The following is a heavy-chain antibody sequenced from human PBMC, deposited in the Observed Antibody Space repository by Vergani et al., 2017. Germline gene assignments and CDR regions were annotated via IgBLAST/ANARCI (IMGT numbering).Heavy chain of an antibody. Sequence: EVQLVESGGGLVQPGRSLRLSCAASGFTFDDYAMHWVRQAPGKGLEWVSGISWNSGSIGYADSVKGRFTISRDNAKNSLYLQMNSLIAEDTALYYCAKDSGLTLNWNYGTFDYWGQGTLVTVSS. CDR3: AKDSGLTLNWNYGTFDY. CDR1: GFTFDDYA. D-gene: IGHD1-7*01. J-gene: IGHJ4*02. CDR2: ISWNSGSI. V-gene: IGHV3-9*01.